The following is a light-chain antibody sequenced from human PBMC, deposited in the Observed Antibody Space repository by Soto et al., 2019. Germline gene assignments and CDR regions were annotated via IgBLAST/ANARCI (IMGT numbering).Light chain of an antibody. V-gene: IGKV3-15*01. CDR2: GAS. CDR1: QSVSSN. Sequence: DIVMTQSSAALSVSPGERATLSCRASQSVSSNLAWYQQKPGQAPRLLIYGASTRATGIPARFSGSGSGTEFTLTISSLQSEDVAVYYCQQYNDWPRTFGQGTKVDIK. J-gene: IGKJ1*01. CDR3: QQYNDWPRT.